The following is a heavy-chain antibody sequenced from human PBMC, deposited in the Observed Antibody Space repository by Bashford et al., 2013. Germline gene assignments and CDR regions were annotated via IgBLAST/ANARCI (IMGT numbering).Heavy chain of an antibody. J-gene: IGHJ3*02. V-gene: IGHV5-51*01. D-gene: IGHD3-3*01. CDR3: VRVDRVEVFGVITTKNVLEI. CDR2: IHPGDSGT. Sequence: WVRQMPGKGLEWMGIIHPGDSGTRYSPSFEGQVIISADKSINTAYLQWSSLKASDTAMYYCVRVDRVEVFGVITTKNVLEIWGQGTMVTVSS.